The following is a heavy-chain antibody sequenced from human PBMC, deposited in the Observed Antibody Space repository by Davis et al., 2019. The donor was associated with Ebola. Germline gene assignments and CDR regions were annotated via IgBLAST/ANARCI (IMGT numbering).Heavy chain of an antibody. D-gene: IGHD1-26*01. J-gene: IGHJ4*02. V-gene: IGHV1-69*06. CDR3: ARGYSGSLRLDY. Sequence: SAQVSCKASAGTFSSYAISWVRQAPGQGLEWMGGIIPIFGTAKYAQKFQGRVTITADKSTSTAYMELSSLRSDDTAVYYCARGYSGSLRLDYWGQGTLVTVSS. CDR1: AGTFSSYA. CDR2: IIPIFGTA.